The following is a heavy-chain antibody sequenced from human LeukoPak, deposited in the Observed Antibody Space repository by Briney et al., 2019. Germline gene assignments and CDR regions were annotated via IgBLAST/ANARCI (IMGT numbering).Heavy chain of an antibody. CDR3: ARDHYYGSGSYGLDP. CDR2: IYSGGST. Sequence: GGSLRLSCATSGFTFSSSTFGSYTMNWVRQAPGKGLEWVSVIYSGGSTYYADSVKGRFTISRDNSKNTLYLQMNSLRAEDTAVYYCARDHYYGSGSYGLDPWGQGTLVTVSS. J-gene: IGHJ5*02. CDR1: GFTFSSST. V-gene: IGHV3-53*01. D-gene: IGHD3-10*01.